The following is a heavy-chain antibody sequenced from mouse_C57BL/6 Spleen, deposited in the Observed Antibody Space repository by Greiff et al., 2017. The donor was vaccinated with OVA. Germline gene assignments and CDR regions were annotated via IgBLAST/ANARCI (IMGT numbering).Heavy chain of an antibody. CDR1: GFSLTSYG. J-gene: IGHJ4*01. V-gene: IGHV2-6-1*01. CDR2: IWSDGST. Sequence: VMLVESGPGLVAPSQSLSITCTVSGFSLTSYGVHWVRQPPGKGLEWLVVIWSDGSTTYNSALKSRLSISKDNSKSQVFLKMNSLQTDDTAMYYCARQGGYDYDVDYAMDYWGQGTSVTVSS. D-gene: IGHD2-4*01. CDR3: ARQGGYDYDVDYAMDY.